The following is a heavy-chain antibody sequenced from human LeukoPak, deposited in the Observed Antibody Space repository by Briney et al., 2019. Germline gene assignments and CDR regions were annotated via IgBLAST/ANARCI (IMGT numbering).Heavy chain of an antibody. CDR3: TTSSAYDHLFDY. CDR1: GFTFSNAW. J-gene: IGHJ4*02. CDR2: IKSKTDGETT. Sequence: GGSLRLSCAVSGFTFSNAWMSWVRQAPGQGLEWVGRIKSKTDGETTDYAAPVKGRFTISRDDSKSTPYLQMNSLKTEDTAVYYCTTSSAYDHLFDYWGQGTLVTVSS. D-gene: IGHD5-12*01. V-gene: IGHV3-15*01.